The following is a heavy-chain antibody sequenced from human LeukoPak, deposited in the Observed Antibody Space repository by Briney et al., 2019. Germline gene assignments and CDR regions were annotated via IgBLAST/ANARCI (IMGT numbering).Heavy chain of an antibody. V-gene: IGHV4-39*07. CDR1: GGSISSSSYY. CDR3: ARIWFGLRRLYYFDY. J-gene: IGHJ4*02. CDR2: IYYSGST. D-gene: IGHD3-10*01. Sequence: SETLSLTCTVSGGSISSSSYYWGWIRQPPGKGLEWIGSIYYSGSTNYNPPLKSRVTISVGTSKHQFSLKVTSVTAADTAVYFCARIWFGLRRLYYFDYWGQGTLVTVSS.